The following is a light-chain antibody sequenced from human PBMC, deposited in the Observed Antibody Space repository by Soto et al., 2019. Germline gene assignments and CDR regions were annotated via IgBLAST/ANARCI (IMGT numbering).Light chain of an antibody. CDR2: AVS. J-gene: IGKJ2*01. CDR3: QQSHNAPPYN. CDR1: QSISSSH. Sequence: DIQVTQSPSSLSASVGDRVTITCRASQSISSSHLNWYQQKPGKAPNLLIYAVSSLQSGVPSRFSGSGSGTDFTLTISSLQPEDFAPYYCQQSHNAPPYNFGQGTKLEIK. V-gene: IGKV1-39*01.